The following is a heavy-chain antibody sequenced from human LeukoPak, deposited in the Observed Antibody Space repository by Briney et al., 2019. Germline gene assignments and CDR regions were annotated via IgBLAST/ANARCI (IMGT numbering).Heavy chain of an antibody. Sequence: KFSCKASGYTFTGYYMHWVRQAPGQGLEWMGWINPNSGGTNYAQKFQGWVTMTRDTSISTAYMELSRLRSDDTAVYYCARDGDYGVNYYGMDVWGQGTTVTVSS. CDR3: ARDGDYGVNYYGMDV. CDR2: INPNSGGT. V-gene: IGHV1-2*04. CDR1: GYTFTGYY. J-gene: IGHJ6*02. D-gene: IGHD4-17*01.